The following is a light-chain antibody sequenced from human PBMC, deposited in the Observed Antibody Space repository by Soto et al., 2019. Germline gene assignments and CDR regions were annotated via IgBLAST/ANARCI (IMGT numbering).Light chain of an antibody. CDR1: QSVSNNY. CDR3: QQYGSSATT. Sequence: EIVLTQSPGTLSLSRWERETLSCRASQSVSNNYLAWYQQKPGQAPRLLIYGASSRATGIPDRFSGSGSGTDFTLTISRLEPEDFAVYYCQQYGSSATTFGQGTKVDI. V-gene: IGKV3-20*01. J-gene: IGKJ1*01. CDR2: GAS.